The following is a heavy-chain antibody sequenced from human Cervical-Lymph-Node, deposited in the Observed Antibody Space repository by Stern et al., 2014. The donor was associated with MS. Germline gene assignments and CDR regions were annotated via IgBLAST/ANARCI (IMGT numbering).Heavy chain of an antibody. Sequence: VQLEESGGGVVQPGRSLRLSCAASGFTFSSSGMHWVRQAPGKGLEWLAIIWDDGSNTYYADSVKGRFTISRDNSKNTLYLQMNSLRAEDTAVYYCAREGGNTAEYFQHWGQGTLVTVSS. V-gene: IGHV3-33*01. D-gene: IGHD4-23*01. J-gene: IGHJ1*01. CDR2: IWDDGSNT. CDR3: AREGGNTAEYFQH. CDR1: GFTFSSSG.